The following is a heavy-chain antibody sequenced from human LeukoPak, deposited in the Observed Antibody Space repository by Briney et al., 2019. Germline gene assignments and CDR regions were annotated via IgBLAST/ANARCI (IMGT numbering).Heavy chain of an antibody. J-gene: IGHJ4*02. Sequence: PSETLSLTCTVSGGSISSSSYYWGWIRQPPGKGLEWVGSIYYSGTTYYNPSLKSRVTISVDTSKNQFSLRLSSVTAADTAVYYCTRVGYSGYDNRGSFDYWGQGTLVTVSS. D-gene: IGHD5-12*01. CDR3: TRVGYSGYDNRGSFDY. CDR2: IYYSGTT. V-gene: IGHV4-39*07. CDR1: GGSISSSSYY.